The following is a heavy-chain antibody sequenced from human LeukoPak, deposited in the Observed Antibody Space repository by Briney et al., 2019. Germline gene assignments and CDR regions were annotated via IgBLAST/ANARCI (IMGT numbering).Heavy chain of an antibody. J-gene: IGHJ4*02. Sequence: GGSLRLSCAVSGFTLSSYWMHWVRQAPGKGLVRVSRINTDGSTTSYADSVNGRFSISRDNAKNTLYLQMNSLRAEDTAVYYCARDYDGNFAVEYWGQGTLVTVSS. V-gene: IGHV3-74*01. CDR3: ARDYDGNFAVEY. CDR2: INTDGSTT. CDR1: GFTLSSYW. D-gene: IGHD4-23*01.